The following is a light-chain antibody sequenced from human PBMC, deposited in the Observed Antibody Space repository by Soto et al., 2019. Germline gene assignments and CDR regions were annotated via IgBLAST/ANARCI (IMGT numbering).Light chain of an antibody. J-gene: IGKJ1*01. V-gene: IGKV1-39*01. CDR3: QQTHSTPWT. CDR2: GAS. Sequence: DIPMTQSPSSLSASVGDRVTISCRASQTVTTYLNWYQQKPGKAPKLLIYGASSLQSGVPSRFTGSGCGTYYTLTISSLQPEDFAAYHCQQTHSTPWTFGHGTKVEIK. CDR1: QTVTTY.